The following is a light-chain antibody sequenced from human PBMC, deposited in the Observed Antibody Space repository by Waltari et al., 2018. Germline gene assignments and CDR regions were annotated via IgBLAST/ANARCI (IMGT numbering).Light chain of an antibody. J-gene: IGKJ1*01. Sequence: EVVLTQSPGNLSLSPGERATLSCRASQSVSKYLAWYQQRPGQAPRLLIYAASTRATGVSDRFSGSGFGTDFSLTISRLEPEDFAVYFCQNHERLPATFGQGTKVEIK. CDR1: QSVSKY. CDR3: QNHERLPAT. CDR2: AAS. V-gene: IGKV3-20*01.